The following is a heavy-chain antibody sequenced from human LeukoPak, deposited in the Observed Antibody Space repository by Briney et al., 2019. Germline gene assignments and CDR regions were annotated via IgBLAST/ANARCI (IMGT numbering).Heavy chain of an antibody. Sequence: GGSLRLSCAASGFTFSDYSMNWVRQAPGEGLEWISYIGISSGNTKYADSVKGRFTISGDKAKNSLYLQMNSLRVEDTAVYYCARDYKYAFDNWGQGTLVTVSS. CDR2: IGISSGNT. CDR3: ARDYKYAFDN. CDR1: GFTFSDYS. V-gene: IGHV3-48*01. D-gene: IGHD5-24*01. J-gene: IGHJ4*02.